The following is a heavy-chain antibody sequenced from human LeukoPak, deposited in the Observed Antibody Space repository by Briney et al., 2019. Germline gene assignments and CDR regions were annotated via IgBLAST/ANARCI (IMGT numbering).Heavy chain of an antibody. CDR3: ARGGYDSSGYGPYYYYYMDV. D-gene: IGHD3-22*01. CDR1: GGSLSGYY. CDR2: INHRGST. J-gene: IGHJ6*03. Sequence: PSETLSLTCAVYGGSLSGYYWRWIRQPPGKGLEWVGEINHRGSTNYNPSLKSRVTISVDTSKNQFSLKLSSVTAADTAVYYCARGGYDSSGYGPYYYYYMDVWGKGTTVTVSS. V-gene: IGHV4-34*01.